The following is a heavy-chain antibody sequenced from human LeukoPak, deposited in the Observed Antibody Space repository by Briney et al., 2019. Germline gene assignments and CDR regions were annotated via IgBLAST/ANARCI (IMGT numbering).Heavy chain of an antibody. J-gene: IGHJ6*02. D-gene: IGHD3-10*01. CDR1: GYSFTSYW. CDR2: IYPGDSDT. Sequence: GESLKISCKGSGYSFTSYWIGWVRQMPGKGLEWTGIIYPGDSDTRYSPSFQGQVTISADKSISTAYLQWSSLKASDTAMYYCARLTRYGSGSQTLVHYYYYYGMDVWGQGTTVTVSS. CDR3: ARLTRYGSGSQTLVHYYYYYGMDV. V-gene: IGHV5-51*01.